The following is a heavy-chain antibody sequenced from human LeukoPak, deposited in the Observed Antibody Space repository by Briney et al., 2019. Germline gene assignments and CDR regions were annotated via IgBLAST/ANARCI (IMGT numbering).Heavy chain of an antibody. V-gene: IGHV1-24*01. CDR1: GYTLTELS. CDR3: ASVVPVGSSYPYYGMDV. J-gene: IGHJ6*02. CDR2: FDPEGGET. D-gene: IGHD6-6*01. Sequence: ASVKVSCKVSGYTLTELSMHWVRQAPGKGLEWMGGFDPEGGETIYAQKFQGRVTMTEDTSTDTAYMELSSLRSEDTAVYYCASVVPVGSSYPYYGMDVWGQGTTVTVSS.